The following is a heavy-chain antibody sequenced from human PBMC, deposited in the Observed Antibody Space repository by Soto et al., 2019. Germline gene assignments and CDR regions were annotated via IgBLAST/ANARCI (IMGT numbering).Heavy chain of an antibody. Sequence: EVQLLESGGGLVQPGGSLRLSCAASGFTFSSYAMSWVRQAPGKGLEWVSAISGSGGTTYYTDSVKGRFTISRDNYKNTLHLQMNSLRVEDTAVYYCAKYCSSTSCLVVYGMDVWGQGTTVTVSS. CDR3: AKYCSSTSCLVVYGMDV. CDR1: GFTFSSYA. CDR2: ISGSGGTT. J-gene: IGHJ6*02. V-gene: IGHV3-23*01. D-gene: IGHD2-2*01.